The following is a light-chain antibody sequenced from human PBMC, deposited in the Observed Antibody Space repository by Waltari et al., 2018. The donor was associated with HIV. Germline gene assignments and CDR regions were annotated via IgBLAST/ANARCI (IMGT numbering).Light chain of an antibody. J-gene: IGLJ3*02. Sequence: QTVVTQEPSFSVSPGGTVTLTCGLSSGSVSTSYYPSWYQQTPGQAPRTLICITSTRSSWVPDRFSGSILGNKAALTITGAQADDESDYYCVLFMGNGIWVFGGGTKLTVL. CDR2: ITS. V-gene: IGLV8-61*01. CDR1: SGSVSTSYY. CDR3: VLFMGNGIWV.